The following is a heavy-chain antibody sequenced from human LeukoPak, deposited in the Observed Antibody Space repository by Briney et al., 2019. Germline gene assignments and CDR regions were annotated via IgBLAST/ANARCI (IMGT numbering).Heavy chain of an antibody. V-gene: IGHV3-7*01. D-gene: IGHD3-22*01. CDR1: GFSMSVYW. Sequence: PTGGSLRLSCEASGFSMSVYWMSWVRQAPGKGLEWVGNIKQDGSERNYVDSVKGRFTISRDNAKKSLYLQMDSLRAEDAAVYYCARDWGAYYHFFDYWAREPWSPSPQ. CDR2: IKQDGSER. CDR3: ARDWGAYYHFFDY. J-gene: IGHJ4*02.